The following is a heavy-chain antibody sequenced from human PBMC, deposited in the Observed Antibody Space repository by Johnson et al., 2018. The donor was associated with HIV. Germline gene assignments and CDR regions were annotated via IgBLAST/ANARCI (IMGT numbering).Heavy chain of an antibody. CDR3: ARESTPWGGDYVGYSFDL. D-gene: IGHD4-17*01. CDR2: IYSGGST. V-gene: IGHV3-66*01. J-gene: IGHJ3*01. CDR1: GFTFSHYW. Sequence: VQLVESGGGLVQPGGSLRLSCAASGFTFSHYWMHWVRQAPGKGLMWVSVIYSGGSTYYADSVKGRFTISRDNSKRTLYLQMGWLRSEDTATYYCARESTPWGGDYVGYSFDLWGQGTTVTVTS.